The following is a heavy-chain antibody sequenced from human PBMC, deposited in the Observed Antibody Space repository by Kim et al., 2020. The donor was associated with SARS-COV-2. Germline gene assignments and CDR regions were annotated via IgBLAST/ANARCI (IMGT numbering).Heavy chain of an antibody. D-gene: IGHD3-9*01. CDR3: TTDIPYYDILTGIDY. Sequence: APVKGRFTISRDDSKNTLYLQMNSLKTEDTAVYYCTTDIPYYDILTGIDYWGQGTLVTVSS. J-gene: IGHJ4*02. V-gene: IGHV3-15*01.